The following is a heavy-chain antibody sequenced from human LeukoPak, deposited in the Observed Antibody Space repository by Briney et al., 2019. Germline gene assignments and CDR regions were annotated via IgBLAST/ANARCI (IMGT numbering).Heavy chain of an antibody. J-gene: IGHJ5*02. Sequence: ASVKVSCKTSGYIFIDYYLHWVRQAPGQGLEWMGWLNPNSGVTNYAQTFQGRVTMTRDTSMRTAYMELSRLRSDDTAVYYCARSRMTTIGWFDPWGQGTLVTVAS. V-gene: IGHV1-2*02. CDR3: ARSRMTTIGWFDP. CDR1: GYIFIDYY. CDR2: LNPNSGVT. D-gene: IGHD4-17*01.